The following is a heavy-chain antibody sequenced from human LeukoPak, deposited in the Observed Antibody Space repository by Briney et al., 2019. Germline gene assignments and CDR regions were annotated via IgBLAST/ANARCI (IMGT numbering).Heavy chain of an antibody. CDR2: MNPNSGNT. D-gene: IGHD6-13*01. J-gene: IGHJ5*02. CDR3: ARVPAAGTNWFDP. V-gene: IGHV1-8*01. Sequence: ASVKVPCKASGYTFTSYDINWVRQATGQGLEWMGWMNPNSGNTGSAQKFQGRVTMTRNTSISTAYMELSSLRSEDTAVYYCARVPAAGTNWFDPWGQGTLVTVSS. CDR1: GYTFTSYD.